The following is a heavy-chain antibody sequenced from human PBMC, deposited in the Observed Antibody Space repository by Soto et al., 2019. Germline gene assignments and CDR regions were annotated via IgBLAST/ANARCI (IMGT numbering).Heavy chain of an antibody. D-gene: IGHD3-3*02. Sequence: GESLKISCRGFGYSFTSYWIGWVRQMPGKGLEWMGIIYPGDSDTRYSPSFQGQVTISADKSISTAYLQWSSLKASDTAMYYCARLGFFSYYGMEVWGQGTTVTVSS. J-gene: IGHJ6*02. CDR1: GYSFTSYW. CDR2: IYPGDSDT. CDR3: ARLGFFSYYGMEV. V-gene: IGHV5-51*01.